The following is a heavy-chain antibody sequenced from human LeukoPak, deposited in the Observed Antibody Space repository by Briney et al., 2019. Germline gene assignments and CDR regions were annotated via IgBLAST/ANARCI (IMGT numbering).Heavy chain of an antibody. Sequence: SGTLSLTCAVSGGSISSSNWWSWVRQPPGQGLEWIGEIYHSGSTNYNPSLKSRVTISVDKSKNQFSLKLSSVTAADTAVYYCARRGYDSSGYYRNYWGQGTLVTVSS. V-gene: IGHV4-4*02. CDR3: ARRGYDSSGYYRNY. CDR2: IYHSGST. J-gene: IGHJ4*02. D-gene: IGHD3-22*01. CDR1: GGSISSSNW.